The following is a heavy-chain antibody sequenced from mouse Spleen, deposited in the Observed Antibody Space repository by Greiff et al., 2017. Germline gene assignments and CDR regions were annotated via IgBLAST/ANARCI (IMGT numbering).Heavy chain of an antibody. J-gene: IGHJ3*01. V-gene: IGHV1-4*02. CDR1: GYTFTSYT. D-gene: IGHD1-2*01. CDR2: INPSSGYT. CDR3: ARAITTGFAY. Sequence: QVQLQQSAAELARPGASVKMSCKASGYTFTSYTMHWVKQRPGQGLEWIGYINPSSGYTEYNQKFKDKTTLTADKSSSTAYMQLSSLTSEDSAVYYCARAITTGFAYWGQGTLVTVSA.